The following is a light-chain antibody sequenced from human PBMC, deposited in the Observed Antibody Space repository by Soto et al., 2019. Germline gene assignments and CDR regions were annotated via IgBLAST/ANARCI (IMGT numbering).Light chain of an antibody. Sequence: DIVMTQSPLSLPVTPGEPASISCGSSQSLLHSNGYNYLDWYLQKPGQSPQLLIYLGSNRASGVPDRFSGSGSGTDFTLKISRVEAEDVGVYYCMQALQTPPTTFGQGTRLEIK. V-gene: IGKV2-28*01. J-gene: IGKJ5*01. CDR3: MQALQTPPTT. CDR2: LGS. CDR1: QSLLHSNGYNY.